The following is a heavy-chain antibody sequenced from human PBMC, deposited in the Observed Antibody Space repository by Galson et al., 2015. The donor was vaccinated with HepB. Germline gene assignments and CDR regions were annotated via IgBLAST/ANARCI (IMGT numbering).Heavy chain of an antibody. D-gene: IGHD6-13*01. J-gene: IGHJ6*02. Sequence: PLRLSCAASGFTFSDYYMSWIRQAPGKGLEGVSYISSSGSTIYYADSVKGRFTISRHNAKNSLYLQMNGLRAGDTAVYYCARAGSSFSHYYYYYGMDVWGQGTTVTVSS. CDR1: GFTFSDYY. V-gene: IGHV3-11*01. CDR3: ARAGSSFSHYYYYYGMDV. CDR2: ISSSGSTI.